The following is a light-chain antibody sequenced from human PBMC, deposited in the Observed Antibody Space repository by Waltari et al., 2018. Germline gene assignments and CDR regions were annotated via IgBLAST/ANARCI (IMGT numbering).Light chain of an antibody. Sequence: QSALTQPRSVSGSPGQSVTISCTGTSSDVGGYNYVSWYQQHPGKAPKLMIYDVSKLPSGVPDRFSCSKSGNTASLTISGLQAEEEADYYCCSYAGSYPWVFGGGTKLTVL. V-gene: IGLV2-11*01. CDR1: SSDVGGYNY. J-gene: IGLJ3*02. CDR3: CSYAGSYPWV. CDR2: DVS.